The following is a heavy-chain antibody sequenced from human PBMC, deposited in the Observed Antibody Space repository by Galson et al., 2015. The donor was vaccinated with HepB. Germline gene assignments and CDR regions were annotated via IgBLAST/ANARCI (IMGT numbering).Heavy chain of an antibody. V-gene: IGHV1-69*13. CDR3: ARGFPVAAAGIFDY. Sequence: SVKVSCKASGGTFSSYAISWVRQAPGQGLEWMGGIIPIFGIANYAQKFQGRVTITADESTSTAYMELSSLRSEDTAVYYCARGFPVAAAGIFDYWGQGTLVTVSS. J-gene: IGHJ4*02. D-gene: IGHD6-13*01. CDR2: IIPIFGIA. CDR1: GGTFSSYA.